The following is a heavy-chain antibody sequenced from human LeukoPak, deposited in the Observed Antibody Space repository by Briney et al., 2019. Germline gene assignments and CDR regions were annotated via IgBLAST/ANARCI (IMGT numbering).Heavy chain of an antibody. D-gene: IGHD3-22*01. Sequence: QSGGSLRLSCAASGFTLSSYGMHWVRQAPGKGLEWVAVIWYDGSNKYYADSVKGRFTISRDNSKNTLYLQMNSLRAEDTAVYYCAKDLSPYYDSSGPQSSWGQGTLVTVSS. J-gene: IGHJ5*02. CDR2: IWYDGSNK. CDR1: GFTLSSYG. V-gene: IGHV3-33*06. CDR3: AKDLSPYYDSSGPQSS.